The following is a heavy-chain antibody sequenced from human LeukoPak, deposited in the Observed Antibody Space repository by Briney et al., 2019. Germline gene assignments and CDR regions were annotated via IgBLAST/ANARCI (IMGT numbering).Heavy chain of an antibody. J-gene: IGHJ4*02. D-gene: IGHD3-22*01. CDR1: GFTFSSYS. CDR3: ARDLGRDSSVGLSSDY. Sequence: GRSLRLSCAASGFTFSSYSMNWVRQAPGKGLEWVSSISSSSSYIYYADSVKGRFTISRDNAKNSLYLQMNSLRAEDTAVYYCARDLGRDSSVGLSSDYWGQGTLVTVSS. CDR2: ISSSSSYI. V-gene: IGHV3-21*01.